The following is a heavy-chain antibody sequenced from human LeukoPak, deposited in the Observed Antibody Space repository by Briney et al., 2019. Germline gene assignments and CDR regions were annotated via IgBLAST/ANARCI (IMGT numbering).Heavy chain of an antibody. Sequence: SETLSLTCTVSGGSISSSSYYWGWIRQPPGKGLEWIGSVYYSGSTYYNPSLKSRVTISVDTSKNLFSLRLSSVTAADTAVYYCARLGSGSYRDWGQGTLVTVSS. D-gene: IGHD1-26*01. V-gene: IGHV4-39*07. CDR3: ARLGSGSYRD. CDR1: GGSISSSSYY. CDR2: VYYSGST. J-gene: IGHJ4*02.